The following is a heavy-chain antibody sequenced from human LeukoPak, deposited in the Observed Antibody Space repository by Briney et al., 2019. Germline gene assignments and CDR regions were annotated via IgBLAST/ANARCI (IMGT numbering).Heavy chain of an antibody. J-gene: IGHJ4*02. CDR3: ARGRVGAFIVSPY. V-gene: IGHV3-33*01. Sequence: PGGSLRLSCGASGFTFSIYGMHWVRQAPGKGPEWGAVIWFDGSNKYYADSVKGRFTISRDNSKNTLYLQINSLRAEDTAVYYCARGRVGAFIVSPYWGQGTLVTVSS. CDR1: GFTFSIYG. CDR2: IWFDGSNK. D-gene: IGHD1-26*01.